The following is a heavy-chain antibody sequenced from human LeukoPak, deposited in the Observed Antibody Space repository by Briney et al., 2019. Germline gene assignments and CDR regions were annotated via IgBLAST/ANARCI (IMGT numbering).Heavy chain of an antibody. Sequence: SETLSLTCTVSGGSISSYFCSWIRQPPGKGREWIGYIYYSGRTNYNPSLKRRVTISVDTSKNQFSLTLSSVTAADTAVYYCARQYCSSTNCYYFDYWGQGTLVTVSS. D-gene: IGHD2-2*01. CDR1: GGSISSYF. V-gene: IGHV4-59*01. CDR3: ARQYCSSTNCYYFDY. J-gene: IGHJ4*02. CDR2: IYYSGRT.